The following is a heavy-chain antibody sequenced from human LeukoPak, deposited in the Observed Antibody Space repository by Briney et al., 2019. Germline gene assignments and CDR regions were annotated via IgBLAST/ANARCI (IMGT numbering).Heavy chain of an antibody. CDR3: ARASGSYSAFDY. V-gene: IGHV4-61*01. J-gene: IGHJ4*02. D-gene: IGHD1-26*01. CDR2: VDYSGST. CDR1: GGSVRSGNYY. Sequence: PSETLSLTCSVSGGSVRSGNYYWSWIRQPPGKGLEWIGCVDYSGSTSYNPSLRRRVTISLDTSKNQFSLKLSSVTAADTAVYYCARASGSYSAFDYWGQGTLVTVSS.